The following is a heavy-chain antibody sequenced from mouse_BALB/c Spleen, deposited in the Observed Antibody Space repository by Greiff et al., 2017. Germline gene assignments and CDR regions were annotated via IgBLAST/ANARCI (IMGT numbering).Heavy chain of an antibody. CDR3: TRDYYGSSHGYFDV. CDR1: GYSFTSYW. V-gene: IGHV1-5*01. Sequence: VQLQQSGTVLARPGASVKMSCKASGYSFTSYWMHWVKQRPGQGLEWIGAIYPGYSDTSYNQKFKGKAKLTAVTSASTAYMELSSLTNEDSAVYYCTRDYYGSSHGYFDVWGAGTTVTVSS. D-gene: IGHD1-1*01. CDR2: IYPGYSDT. J-gene: IGHJ1*01.